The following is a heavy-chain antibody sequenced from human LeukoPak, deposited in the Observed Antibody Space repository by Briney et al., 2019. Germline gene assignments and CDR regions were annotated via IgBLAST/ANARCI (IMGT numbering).Heavy chain of an antibody. V-gene: IGHV3-30*04. CDR1: GFTFSSYA. D-gene: IGHD5-12*01. Sequence: PGGSLRLSCAASGFTFSSYAMHWVRQAPGKGLEWVAVISYDGSNKYYADSVKGRFTISRDNAKNSLYLQMNSLRAEDTAVYYCARGDIVATIGNDYWGQGTLVTVSS. CDR2: ISYDGSNK. CDR3: ARGDIVATIGNDY. J-gene: IGHJ4*02.